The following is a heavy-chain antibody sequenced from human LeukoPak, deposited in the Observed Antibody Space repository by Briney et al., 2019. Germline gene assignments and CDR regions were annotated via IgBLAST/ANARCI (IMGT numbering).Heavy chain of an antibody. V-gene: IGHV1-2*06. CDR1: GYTFTGHY. CDR3: ARVVYYYDRSGYEY. Sequence: VSVKVSCKASGYTFTGHYMHWVRQAPGQGLEWMGRINPNSGGTNYAQKFQGRVTMTSDTSITTAYMERSRLRSDDTAVYYCARVVYYYDRSGYEYWGQGTLVTVSS. J-gene: IGHJ4*02. D-gene: IGHD3-22*01. CDR2: INPNSGGT.